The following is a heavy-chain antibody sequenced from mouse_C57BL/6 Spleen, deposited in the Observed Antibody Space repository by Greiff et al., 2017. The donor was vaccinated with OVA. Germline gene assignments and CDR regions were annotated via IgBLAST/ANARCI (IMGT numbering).Heavy chain of an antibody. CDR2: IDPSDSYT. J-gene: IGHJ2*01. CDR1: GYTFTSYW. D-gene: IGHD4-1*01. Sequence: VQLQQPGAELVMPGASVKLSCKASGYTFTSYWMHWVKQRPGQGLEWIGEIDPSDSYTNYNQKFKGKSTLTVDKSSSTAYMQLSSLTSEDSAVCYCARGLGRRYFDYWGQGTTLTVSS. CDR3: ARGLGRRYFDY. V-gene: IGHV1-69*01.